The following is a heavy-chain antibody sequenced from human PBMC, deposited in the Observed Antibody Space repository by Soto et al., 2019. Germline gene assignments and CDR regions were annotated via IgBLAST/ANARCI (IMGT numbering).Heavy chain of an antibody. Sequence: AASVKVSCKASGFTFTSSAVQWVRQARGQRLEWIGWIVVGSGNTNYAQKFQERVTITRDMSTSTAYMELSRLRSEDTAVYYCEAERKTPYYYYGMDVWGQGTTVTVSS. V-gene: IGHV1-58*01. CDR3: EAERKTPYYYYGMDV. J-gene: IGHJ6*02. CDR1: GFTFTSSA. CDR2: IVVGSGNT.